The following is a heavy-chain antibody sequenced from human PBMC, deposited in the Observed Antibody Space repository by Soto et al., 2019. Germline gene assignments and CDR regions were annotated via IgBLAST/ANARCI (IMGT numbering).Heavy chain of an antibody. D-gene: IGHD3-3*01. CDR1: GFSFRSYT. CDR3: AREKGPQVECWSDIPQGGFDY. Sequence: EVQLVESGGGLVKPGGSLRLSCAASGFSFRSYTLHWLRQAPGGGLEWVSSITGSSSYEFYADSVKGRFTISRDNDDNLLFLQMNNLSAEDTALYFCAREKGPQVECWSDIPQGGFDYWGQGTLVSVSS. J-gene: IGHJ4*02. V-gene: IGHV3-21*06. CDR2: ITGSSSYE.